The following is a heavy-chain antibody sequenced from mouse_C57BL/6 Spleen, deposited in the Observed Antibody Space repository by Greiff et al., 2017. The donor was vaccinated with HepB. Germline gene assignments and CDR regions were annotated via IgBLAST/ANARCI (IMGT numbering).Heavy chain of an antibody. V-gene: IGHV1-69*01. CDR3: ARRHRYYGNYGGYFDV. J-gene: IGHJ1*03. D-gene: IGHD2-1*01. Sequence: QVQLQQPGAELVMPGASVKLSCKASGYTFTSYWMHWVKQRPGQGLEWIGEIDPSDSYTNYNQKFKGKSTLTVDKSSSTAYMQLSSLTSEDSAVYYCARRHRYYGNYGGYFDVWGTGTTVTVSS. CDR2: IDPSDSYT. CDR1: GYTFTSYW.